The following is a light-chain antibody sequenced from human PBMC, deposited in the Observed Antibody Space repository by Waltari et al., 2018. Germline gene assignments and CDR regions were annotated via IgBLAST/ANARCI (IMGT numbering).Light chain of an antibody. Sequence: DIQMTQSPSSLSASLGDIVTITCRASQSISSYLNWYQQKPGKAHKLLIYAASSLQSGVPSRFSGSGSGTDFTLTISSLQPEDFATYYCQQSYSTPFTFGPGTKVDIK. CDR1: QSISSY. J-gene: IGKJ3*01. CDR2: AAS. CDR3: QQSYSTPFT. V-gene: IGKV1-39*01.